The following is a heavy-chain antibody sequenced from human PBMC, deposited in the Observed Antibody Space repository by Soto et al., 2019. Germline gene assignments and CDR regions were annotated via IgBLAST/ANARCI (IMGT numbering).Heavy chain of an antibody. Sequence: GGSLRLSCAASGFTFSSYAMSWVRQAPGKGLEWVSAISGSGGSTYYADSVKGRFTISRDNSKNTLYLQMNSLRAEDTAVYYCAKTYSIIAVAGSYFDYWGQGTLVTVSS. CDR2: ISGSGGST. CDR1: GFTFSSYA. V-gene: IGHV3-23*01. J-gene: IGHJ4*02. D-gene: IGHD6-19*01. CDR3: AKTYSIIAVAGSYFDY.